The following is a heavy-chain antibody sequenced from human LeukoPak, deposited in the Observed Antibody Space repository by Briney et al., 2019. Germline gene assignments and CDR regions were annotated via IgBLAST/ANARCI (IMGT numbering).Heavy chain of an antibody. CDR1: GGSINSGGYY. V-gene: IGHV4-31*03. Sequence: PSETLSLTCTVSGGSINSGGYYWSWIRQHPGTGLEWIGYIYHSGSTYYNPSLKSRITISVDTSKNQFSLKLSSVTAADTAVYYCARAVGASYDFDYWGQGTLVTVSS. CDR2: IYHSGST. J-gene: IGHJ4*02. D-gene: IGHD1-26*01. CDR3: ARAVGASYDFDY.